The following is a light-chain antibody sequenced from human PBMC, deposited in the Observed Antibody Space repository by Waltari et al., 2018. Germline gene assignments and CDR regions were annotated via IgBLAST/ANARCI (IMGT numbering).Light chain of an antibody. CDR3: QKYVSLPAT. CDR1: QSVSRY. V-gene: IGKV3-20*01. J-gene: IGKJ1*01. CDR2: DAS. Sequence: EIVLTQSPDTLSLSPGETATLSCRASQSVSRYLAWYQQKPGQAPRLLIYDASSRATGIPDRFSGSGSWTDFSLTISRLEPDDFAVYYCQKYVSLPATFGQGTKVEIK.